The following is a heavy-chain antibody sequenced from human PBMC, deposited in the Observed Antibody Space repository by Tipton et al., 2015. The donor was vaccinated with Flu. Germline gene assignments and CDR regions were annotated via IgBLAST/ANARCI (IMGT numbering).Heavy chain of an antibody. D-gene: IGHD2-15*01. CDR2: ISWNSGSI. CDR1: GFTFDDYA. Sequence: SLRLSCAASGFTFDDYAMHWVRQAPGKGLEWVSGISWNSGSIGYADSVKGRFTISRDNAKNSLYLQMNSLRAEDTALYYCAKGGYCSGGSCYYMNYYYGMDVWGQGTTVTVSS. CDR3: AKGGYCSGGSCYYMNYYYGMDV. V-gene: IGHV3-9*01. J-gene: IGHJ6*02.